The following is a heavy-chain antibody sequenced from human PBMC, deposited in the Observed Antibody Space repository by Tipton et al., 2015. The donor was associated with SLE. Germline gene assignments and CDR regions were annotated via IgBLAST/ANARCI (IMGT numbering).Heavy chain of an antibody. J-gene: IGHJ3*02. CDR2: INHSGST. Sequence: TLSLTCAVYGGSFSGYYWSWIRQPPGKGLEWIGEINHSGSTNYNPSLKSRVTISIDTSKNQFSLKLSSVTAADTSVYYCARGKDYDFLSGYYRRDASDIWGQVTMFTVSS. V-gene: IGHV4-34*01. CDR3: ARGKDYDFLSGYYRRDASDI. D-gene: IGHD3-3*01. CDR1: GGSFSGYY.